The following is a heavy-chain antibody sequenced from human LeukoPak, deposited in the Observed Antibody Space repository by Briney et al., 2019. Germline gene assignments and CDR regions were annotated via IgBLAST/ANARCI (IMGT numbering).Heavy chain of an antibody. CDR2: ISSGGSTV. Sequence: QPGGSLRLSCAASGFTFSSYEMNWVRQAPGKGLEWVSYISSGGSTVYYADSVKGRFTISRDNAKNSLCLQMNSLRAEDTAVYYCARVIIVGATGIWGQGTMVTVSS. CDR1: GFTFSSYE. J-gene: IGHJ3*02. CDR3: ARVIIVGATGI. D-gene: IGHD1-26*01. V-gene: IGHV3-48*03.